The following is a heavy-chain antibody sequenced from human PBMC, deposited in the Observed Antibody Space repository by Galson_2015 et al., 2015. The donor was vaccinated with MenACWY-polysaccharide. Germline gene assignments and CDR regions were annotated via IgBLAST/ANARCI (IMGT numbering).Heavy chain of an antibody. CDR2: MNSDEGWI. CDR3: VRDIPTSVSSSHWLDF. V-gene: IGHV3-74*01. CDR1: GFTFSIYW. Sequence: SLRLSCAASGFTFSIYWMHWVRQAPGKGLVWVSRMNSDEGWIRYADSVKGRFTMSRDNAKNTLYLQMNSLRAEDTAVYYCVRDIPTSVSSSHWLDFWGQGTPVTVSS. J-gene: IGHJ5*01.